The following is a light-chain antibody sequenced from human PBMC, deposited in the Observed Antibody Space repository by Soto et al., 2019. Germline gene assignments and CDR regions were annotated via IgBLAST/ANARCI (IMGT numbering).Light chain of an antibody. CDR3: MQSTQLPPT. J-gene: IGKJ5*01. CDR2: EVS. Sequence: DVVMTQTPLSLSVAPGQPASISCKSSQSLLHITGETFLFWYLQKPGQSPQLLIYEVSTRASGVPDRFIGSGSGTDFTLEISRVETDDVGIYYCMQSTQLPPTFGQGTRLGIE. V-gene: IGKV2D-29*02. CDR1: QSLLHITGETF.